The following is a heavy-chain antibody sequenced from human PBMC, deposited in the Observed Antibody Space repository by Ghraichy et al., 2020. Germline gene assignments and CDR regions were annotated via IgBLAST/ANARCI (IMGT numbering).Heavy chain of an antibody. J-gene: IGHJ4*02. CDR2: NSAYTGNT. CDR1: GYTFSNYA. D-gene: IGHD2-21*02. V-gene: IGHV1-18*01. Sequence: ASVKVSCKASGYTFSNYAINWVRQAPGQGLEWMGWNSAYTGNTNYAQKFHDRVTMTTDTSTDTAYMELRGLRSDDTAVYYCARVGDGILAYWGQGTLVTVSS. CDR3: ARVGDGILAY.